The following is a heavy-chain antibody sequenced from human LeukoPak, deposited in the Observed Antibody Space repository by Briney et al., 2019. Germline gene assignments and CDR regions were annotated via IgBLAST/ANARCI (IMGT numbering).Heavy chain of an antibody. Sequence: SETLSLTCTVSGGSISSSSYYWGWIRQPPGKGLEWIGSIYYSGSTYYNPSLTSRVTISIDTSKNQFSLKLSSVTAADTAVYYCARQMATINYFDYWGQGTLVTVSS. D-gene: IGHD5-12*01. CDR1: GGSISSSSYY. CDR3: ARQMATINYFDY. J-gene: IGHJ4*02. V-gene: IGHV4-39*01. CDR2: IYYSGST.